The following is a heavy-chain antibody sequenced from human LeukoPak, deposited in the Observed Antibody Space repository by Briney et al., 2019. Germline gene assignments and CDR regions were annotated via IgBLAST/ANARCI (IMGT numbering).Heavy chain of an antibody. Sequence: SGPTLVNPTQTLTLTCTFSGFSLSTSGMCVSWIRQPAGKGLAWIGRIYTSGSTNYNPSLKSRVTMSVDTSKNQFSLKLSSVTAADTAVYYCARTYSNNRPFDYWGQGTLVTVSS. J-gene: IGHJ4*02. CDR1: GFSLSTSGMC. CDR3: ARTYSNNRPFDY. D-gene: IGHD6-13*01. V-gene: IGHV4-61*02. CDR2: IYTSGST.